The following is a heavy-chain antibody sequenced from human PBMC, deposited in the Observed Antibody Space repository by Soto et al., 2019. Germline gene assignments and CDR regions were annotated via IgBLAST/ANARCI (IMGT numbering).Heavy chain of an antibody. CDR3: AHRNYCGGDCFLDY. CDR1: GFSLNTSGVA. D-gene: IGHD2-21*01. J-gene: IGHJ4*02. CDR2: IYWDDDK. Sequence: QITLRESGPTLVTPTQTLTLTCTFSGFSLNTSGVAVGWLRQPPGKALEWLALIYWDDDKRYSPSLESRLTSTKDTSKSQVVLTMTDMGPVDTATYYCAHRNYCGGDCFLDYWGQGTLVIVSS. V-gene: IGHV2-5*02.